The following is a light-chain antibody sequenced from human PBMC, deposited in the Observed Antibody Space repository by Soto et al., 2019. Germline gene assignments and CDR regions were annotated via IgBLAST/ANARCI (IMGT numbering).Light chain of an antibody. CDR2: DTS. V-gene: IGKV3-15*01. CDR3: QPYNNSPLT. Sequence: EVVMTQSPATLSVSPGEGVTLSCRASQGSSDTLAWYQHKPAQPPRLLIFDTSTRATGVPASVSGSRSGPEFTLTINSLESEDFAIYYCQPYNNSPLTFGGGTKVESK. CDR1: QGSSDT. J-gene: IGKJ4*01.